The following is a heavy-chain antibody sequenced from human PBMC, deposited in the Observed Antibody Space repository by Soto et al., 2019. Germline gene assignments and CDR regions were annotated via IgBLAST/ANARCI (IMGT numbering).Heavy chain of an antibody. CDR2: IYYSGST. CDR3: ARRYSSSFDI. J-gene: IGHJ3*02. V-gene: IGHV4-59*08. D-gene: IGHD6-19*01. CDR1: DSSISSYY. Sequence: SECLSLTCTGADSSISSYYWSWIRQPPGKGLEWIGYIYYSGSTTYNPSLKSRVTISVDTSKNQFSLKLSSVTAADTAVYYCARRYSSSFDIWGQGTMVTVSS.